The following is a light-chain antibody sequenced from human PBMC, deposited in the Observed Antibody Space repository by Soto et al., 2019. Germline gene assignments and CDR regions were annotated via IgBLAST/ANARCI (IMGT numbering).Light chain of an antibody. CDR1: QSLLHSNGYNY. CDR2: LGS. J-gene: IGKJ4*01. Sequence: DIVMTQSPLSLPVTPGEPASISCRSSQSLLHSNGYNYLDWYLQKPGQSPQLLIYLGSNRASRVPDRFSGSGAGTDFTLKISRVEAEDVGVYYCMQALQTRLTFGGGTKVDIK. V-gene: IGKV2-28*01. CDR3: MQALQTRLT.